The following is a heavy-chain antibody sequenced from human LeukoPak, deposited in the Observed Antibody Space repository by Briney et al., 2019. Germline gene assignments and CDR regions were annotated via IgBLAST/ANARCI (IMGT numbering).Heavy chain of an antibody. CDR2: SNGDGSIT. D-gene: IGHD3-22*01. CDR3: ARRYYDSTGYPLDY. CDR1: GFTLSNYW. Sequence: GGSLRLSCAASGFTLSNYWMHWVRQAPGKALVWVSRSNGDGSITNYADSVKGRFTISRDNAKNTLYLQMNSLRAEDTAVYYCARRYYDSTGYPLDYWGQGTLVTVSS. J-gene: IGHJ4*02. V-gene: IGHV3-74*01.